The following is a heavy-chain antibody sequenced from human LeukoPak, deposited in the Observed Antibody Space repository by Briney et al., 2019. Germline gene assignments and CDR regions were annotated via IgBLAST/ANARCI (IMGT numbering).Heavy chain of an antibody. J-gene: IGHJ4*02. CDR3: ARVFISGWYYYFGY. CDR2: IYYTGST. CDR1: GGSISSGGYY. D-gene: IGHD6-19*01. V-gene: IGHV4-31*03. Sequence: SQTLSLTCTVSGGSISSGGYYWNWIRQHPGKGLEWIVYIYYTGSTYNNPSLKSRVSISVDTSKNQFSLKLSSVTAADTAVYYCARVFISGWYYYFGYWGQGTLVTVSS.